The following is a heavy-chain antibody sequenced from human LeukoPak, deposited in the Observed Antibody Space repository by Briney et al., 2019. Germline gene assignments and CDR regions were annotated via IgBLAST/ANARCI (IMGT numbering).Heavy chain of an antibody. Sequence: GASVKVSCKASGYTFTSYGISWVRQAPGQGLEWMGWISADNAETNYAQNLQGRVTMTTDTSTTTAYMELRGLTSDDTAVYYCARLSWIRGAINAGIRTFDSWGQGTLVTVSS. CDR3: ARLSWIRGAINAGIRTFDS. V-gene: IGHV1-18*01. D-gene: IGHD3-10*01. J-gene: IGHJ4*02. CDR1: GYTFTSYG. CDR2: ISADNAET.